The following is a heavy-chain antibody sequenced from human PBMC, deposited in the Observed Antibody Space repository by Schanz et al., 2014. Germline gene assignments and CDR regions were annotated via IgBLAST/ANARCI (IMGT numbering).Heavy chain of an antibody. CDR2: IYSGIGA. CDR1: GFTVSSNH. CDR3: ARVHHYDPSGWGYFDY. Sequence: VQLVESGGGVVQPGGSLRLSCAASGFTVSSNHMSWVRQAPGKGLECVSVIYSGIGAYYADSVKDRFTVSRDNSKNTVYLQMNRLRAEDTAVYYCARVHHYDPSGWGYFDYWGQGALVTVSS. D-gene: IGHD3-22*01. J-gene: IGHJ4*02. V-gene: IGHV3-66*01.